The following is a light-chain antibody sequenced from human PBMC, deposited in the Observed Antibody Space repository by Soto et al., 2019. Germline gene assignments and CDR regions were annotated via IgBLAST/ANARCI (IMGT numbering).Light chain of an antibody. CDR1: PSVSSSQ. CDR2: GAS. CDR3: KKYGSLPLT. V-gene: IGKV3-20*01. Sequence: EIVFTPSPGSLSLSPGSRCTLSWLGSPSVSSSQLAWYQQNTGQDNRILMYGASSRATGITDRFSGSGSGTDFTLKIRRMETEELAVYDCKKYGSLPLTVGGWPKGDIK. J-gene: IGKJ4*01.